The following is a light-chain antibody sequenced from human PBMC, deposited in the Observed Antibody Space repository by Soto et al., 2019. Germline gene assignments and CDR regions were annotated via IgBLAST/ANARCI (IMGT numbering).Light chain of an antibody. V-gene: IGLV2-11*01. CDR1: SSDVGGYNY. CDR3: CSYAGSYVV. J-gene: IGLJ2*01. CDR2: DVS. Sequence: QSALTQPRSVSGSPGQSVTISCTGTSSDVGGYNYVSWYQQHPGKAPKLMIYDVSKGPSGVPDRFSGSESGNTASLTISGLQAEDEADYYCCSYAGSYVVFGGGTQLTVL.